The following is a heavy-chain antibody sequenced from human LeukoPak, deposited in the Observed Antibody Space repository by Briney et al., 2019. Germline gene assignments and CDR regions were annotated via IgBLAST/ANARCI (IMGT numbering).Heavy chain of an antibody. V-gene: IGHV1-46*01. CDR1: GYTFTSYY. Sequence: ASVKVSCNASGYTFTSYYMHWVRQAPGQGLEWMGIINPSGGSTSYAQKFQGRVTMTRDMSTSTVYMELSSLRSEDTAVYYCARDPAYYYDNSGYYLPSNWFDPWGQGTLVTVSS. CDR2: INPSGGST. D-gene: IGHD3-22*01. J-gene: IGHJ5*02. CDR3: ARDPAYYYDNSGYYLPSNWFDP.